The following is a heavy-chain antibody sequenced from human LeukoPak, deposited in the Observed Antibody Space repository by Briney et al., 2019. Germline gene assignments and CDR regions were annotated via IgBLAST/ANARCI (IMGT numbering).Heavy chain of an antibody. CDR1: GFTVSSNY. D-gene: IGHD3-10*01. J-gene: IGHJ4*02. CDR3: ARGGFRAYYCDS. CDR2: IFSVGST. V-gene: IGHV3-66*01. Sequence: GGSLRLSCAGSGFTVSSNYMSWVRQAPGKGLEWVSVIFSVGSTFYADSVKGRFTISRDNSKNTLYLQMNSLRAEDTAVYYCARGGFRAYYCDSWGQGTLVTVSS.